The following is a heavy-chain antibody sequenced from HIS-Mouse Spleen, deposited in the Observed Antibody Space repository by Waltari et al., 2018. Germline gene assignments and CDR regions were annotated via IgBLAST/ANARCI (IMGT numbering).Heavy chain of an antibody. Sequence: QVQLQQWGAGLFKPSETLSLTCAVYGGSFSGYYWSWIRQPPGKGREWIGEINAGGSTNYNPSLKSRVTRSVDTSKNQFSLKLSSVTAAETAVYYCARVNSSFDYWGQGTLVTVSS. CDR3: ARVNSSFDY. J-gene: IGHJ4*02. D-gene: IGHD6-13*01. CDR2: INAGGST. V-gene: IGHV4-34*01. CDR1: GGSFSGYY.